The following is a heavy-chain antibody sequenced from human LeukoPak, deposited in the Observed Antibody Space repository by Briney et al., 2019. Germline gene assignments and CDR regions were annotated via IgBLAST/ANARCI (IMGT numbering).Heavy chain of an antibody. CDR2: INHSGST. CDR1: GGSFSGYS. V-gene: IGHV4-34*01. Sequence: PSETLSLTCAVYGGSFSGYSWSWIRQPPGKGLEWIGEINHSGSTNYNPSLKSRVTISVDTSKKQFSLKLSSMTAADTAVYYCARGRLLMWFDPWGQGTLVTVSS. CDR3: ARGRLLMWFDP. J-gene: IGHJ5*02. D-gene: IGHD3-16*01.